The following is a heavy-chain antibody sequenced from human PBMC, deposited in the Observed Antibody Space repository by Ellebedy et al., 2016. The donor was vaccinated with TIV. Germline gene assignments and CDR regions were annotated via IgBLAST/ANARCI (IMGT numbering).Heavy chain of an antibody. CDR2: ISYDGSNK. D-gene: IGHD3-22*01. Sequence: GESLKISCAASGFTFSSYGMHWVRQAPGKGLEWVAVISYDGSNKYYADSVKGRFTISRDNSKNTLYLQMKSLRAEDTAVYYCAKEGDSSGYYYDVGNYFDYWGQGTLVTVSS. CDR3: AKEGDSSGYYYDVGNYFDY. J-gene: IGHJ4*02. CDR1: GFTFSSYG. V-gene: IGHV3-30*18.